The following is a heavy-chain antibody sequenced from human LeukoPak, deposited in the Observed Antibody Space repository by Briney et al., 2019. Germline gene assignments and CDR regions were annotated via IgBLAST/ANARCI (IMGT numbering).Heavy chain of an antibody. CDR2: ISSSGSTI. D-gene: IGHD3-10*01. CDR1: GFTFSDYY. CDR3: ARAYYYGSGTSRYFDL. Sequence: GGSLRLSCAASGFTFSDYYMSWIRQAPGKGLEWVSYISSSGSTIYYADSVKGRFTISRDNSKNTLYLQMNSLRAEDTAVYYCARAYYYGSGTSRYFDLWGRGTLVTVSS. V-gene: IGHV3-11*04. J-gene: IGHJ2*01.